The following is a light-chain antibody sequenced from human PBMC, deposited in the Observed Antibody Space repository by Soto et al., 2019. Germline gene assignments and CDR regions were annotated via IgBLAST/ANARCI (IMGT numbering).Light chain of an antibody. CDR3: QQYDSSRT. Sequence: TQSPATLCLSTGERATLSFKASQSVSSSYLAWYQQKPSQAPRLLIYGASNRATGIPDRFSSSGSGTDFTPTISILEPEDFAVYYCQQYDSSRTFGQGTKVDNK. CDR1: QSVSSSY. J-gene: IGKJ1*01. V-gene: IGKV3-20*01. CDR2: GAS.